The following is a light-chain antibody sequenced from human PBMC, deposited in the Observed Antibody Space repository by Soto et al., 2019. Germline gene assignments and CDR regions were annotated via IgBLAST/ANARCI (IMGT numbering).Light chain of an antibody. CDR1: QSVSSSY. CDR2: DAS. CDR3: QYYETSPPALT. Sequence: EIVLTQSPGTLSLSPGERATLSCRASQSVSSSYLAWYQQKPGQAPRLLIYDASNRATGIPARFSGSGSGTDFTLTISRLEPEDFAVYYCQYYETSPPALTFGGGTKVDIK. V-gene: IGKV3-20*01. J-gene: IGKJ4*01.